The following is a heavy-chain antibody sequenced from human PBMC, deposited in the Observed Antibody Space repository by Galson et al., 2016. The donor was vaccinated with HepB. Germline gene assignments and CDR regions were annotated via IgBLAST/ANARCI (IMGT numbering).Heavy chain of an antibody. Sequence: SVKVSCKASGYSFISYGISWVRQARGRGLEWMGRISTYNGNTNYERKFKGRVTLAADISTSTAQMELRSLRSDDAAVYYCARDGTLSGSYYHFYGMDVWGQGTTVTVSS. CDR2: ISTYNGNT. CDR1: GYSFISYG. D-gene: IGHD1-26*01. V-gene: IGHV1-18*01. J-gene: IGHJ6*02. CDR3: ARDGTLSGSYYHFYGMDV.